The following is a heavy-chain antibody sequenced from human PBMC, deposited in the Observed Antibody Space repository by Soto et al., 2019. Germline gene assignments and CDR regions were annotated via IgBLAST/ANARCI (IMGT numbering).Heavy chain of an antibody. CDR1: GGSISSGGYY. D-gene: IGHD3-3*01. J-gene: IGHJ5*02. V-gene: IGHV4-31*03. Sequence: SETLSLTCTVSGGSISSGGYYWSWIRQHPGKGLEWIGYIYYSGSTYYNPSLKSRVTILGDTSKNQFSLKLSSVTAADTAVYYSAGWSLWSGYSIDPWGQGTLVTVSS. CDR3: AGWSLWSGYSIDP. CDR2: IYYSGST.